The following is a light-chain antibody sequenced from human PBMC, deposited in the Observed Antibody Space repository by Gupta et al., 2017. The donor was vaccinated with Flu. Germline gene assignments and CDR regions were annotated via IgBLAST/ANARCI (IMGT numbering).Light chain of an antibody. CDR3: LQHNDFPYT. J-gene: IGKJ2*01. CDR2: AAS. CDR1: QDVRND. Sequence: GARVTITCRASQDVRNDLGWYQQKPGKAPKRLIYAASSLHSGVPSRFSGSGSGTEFTLTISSLQPGDFATYYCLQHNDFPYTFGQGTKLEIK. V-gene: IGKV1-17*01.